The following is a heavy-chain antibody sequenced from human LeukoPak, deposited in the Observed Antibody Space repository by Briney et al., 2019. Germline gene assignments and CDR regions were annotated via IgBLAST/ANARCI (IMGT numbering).Heavy chain of an antibody. J-gene: IGHJ4*02. Sequence: PSETLSLTCSVSGGSISSDDDYWSWIRQPPGKGLEWIGYINHSGNTYCIPSLRSRATISIDTSKIRFSLELSSVTAADTAIYYCTRYTVTNLLDYWGQGTLVTVSS. CDR1: GGSISSDDDY. CDR2: INHSGNT. V-gene: IGHV4-30-4*08. CDR3: TRYTVTNLLDY. D-gene: IGHD4-17*01.